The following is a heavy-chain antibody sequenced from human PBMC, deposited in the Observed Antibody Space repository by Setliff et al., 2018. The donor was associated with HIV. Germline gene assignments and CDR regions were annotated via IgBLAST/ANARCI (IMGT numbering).Heavy chain of an antibody. CDR3: ARHEGVLQEDGGFDS. Sequence: SETLSLTCSVSGGSISSSNNYWGWIRQPPGKGLEWIGSIYYSGSAYYNPSLKSRVTISVDTSKSQFSLRLTSVTAADTALYYCARHEGVLQEDGGFDSWGQGTPVTVSS. CDR2: IYYSGSA. CDR1: GGSISSSNNY. D-gene: IGHD2-2*01. V-gene: IGHV4-39*01. J-gene: IGHJ4*02.